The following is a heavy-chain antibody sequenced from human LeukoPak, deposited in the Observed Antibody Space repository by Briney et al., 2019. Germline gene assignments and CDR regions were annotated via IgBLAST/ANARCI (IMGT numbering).Heavy chain of an antibody. CDR2: IYYSGGT. CDR1: GGSISSRSYY. V-gene: IGHV4-39*01. J-gene: IGHJ2*01. CDR3: ARHVRDSSGYYRDWYFDL. D-gene: IGHD3-22*01. Sequence: SETLSLTCTVSGGSISSRSYYWGWIRQPPGKGLEWIGSIYYSGGTFYNPSLKSRIAISADTSKNQFSLKPSSVTAADTAVYYCARHVRDSSGYYRDWYFDLWGRGTLVTVSS.